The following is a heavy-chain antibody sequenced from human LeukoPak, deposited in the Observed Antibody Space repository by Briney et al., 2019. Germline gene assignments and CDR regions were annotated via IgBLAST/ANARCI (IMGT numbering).Heavy chain of an antibody. D-gene: IGHD3-3*01. CDR3: ARVKEWSGGY. CDR2: INPNTGYT. V-gene: IGHV1-2*02. J-gene: IGHJ4*02. Sequence: GASVKVSCKASGYIFTHYHIHWVRQAPGQGLEWMGWINPNTGYTISAQKFQGRVTMTSDTSISTAYMDLMRLRSDDTAVYYCARVKEWSGGYWGQGTLITVSS. CDR1: GYIFTHYH.